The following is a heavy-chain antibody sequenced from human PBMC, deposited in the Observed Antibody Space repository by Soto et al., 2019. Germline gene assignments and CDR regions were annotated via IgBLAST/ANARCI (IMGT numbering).Heavy chain of an antibody. CDR3: ARHPPLYGDHVSYFVY. CDR2: IIPILGIA. D-gene: IGHD4-17*01. J-gene: IGHJ4*02. Sequence: ASVKVSCKASGGTFSSYTISWVRQAPGQGLEWMGRIIPILGIANYAQKFQGRVTITADKSTSTAYMELSSLRSEDTAVYYCARHPPLYGDHVSYFVYWAREPPSPSPQ. CDR1: GGTFSSYT. V-gene: IGHV1-69*02.